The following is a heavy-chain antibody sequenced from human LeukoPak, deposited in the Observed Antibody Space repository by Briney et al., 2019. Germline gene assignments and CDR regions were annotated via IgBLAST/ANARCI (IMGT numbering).Heavy chain of an antibody. J-gene: IGHJ3*02. V-gene: IGHV3-9*03. CDR3: AKDNDVAIRGAFDI. CDR1: GFTFDDYA. D-gene: IGHD3-3*01. Sequence: PGRSLRLSCAASGFTFDDYAMHWVRQAPGKGLEWVSGISWNSGSIGYADSVKGRFTISRDNAKNSLYLQMNSLRAEDMALYYCAKDNDVAIRGAFDIWGQGTMVTVSS. CDR2: ISWNSGSI.